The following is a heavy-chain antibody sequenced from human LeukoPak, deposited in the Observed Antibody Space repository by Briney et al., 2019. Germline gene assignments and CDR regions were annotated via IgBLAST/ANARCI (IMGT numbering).Heavy chain of an antibody. V-gene: IGHV4-39*07. CDR1: GGSISSSSYY. CDR3: ARTPADAFDI. Sequence: PAETLSLTCTVSGGSISSSSYYWGWIRQPPGKGLEWIGSIYYSGSTYYNPSLKSRVTISVDTSKNQFSLKLSSVTAADTAVYYCARTPADAFDIWGQGTMVTVSS. J-gene: IGHJ3*02. CDR2: IYYSGST. D-gene: IGHD2-15*01.